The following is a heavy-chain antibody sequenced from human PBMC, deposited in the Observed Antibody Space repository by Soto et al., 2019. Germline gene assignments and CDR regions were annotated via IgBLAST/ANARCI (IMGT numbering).Heavy chain of an antibody. CDR1: GFTFSSYA. CDR3: AKGYGGYYSYFDY. J-gene: IGHJ4*02. V-gene: IGHV3-23*01. Sequence: EVQLLESGGGLVQPGGSLRLSCAASGFTFSSYAMSWVRQAPGKGLEWVSAISGSGGSTYYADSVKGRFTISRDNSKNTLYLKMNSLRAEDTAVYYCAKGYGGYYSYFDYWGREPWSPSPQ. CDR2: ISGSGGST. D-gene: IGHD3-22*01.